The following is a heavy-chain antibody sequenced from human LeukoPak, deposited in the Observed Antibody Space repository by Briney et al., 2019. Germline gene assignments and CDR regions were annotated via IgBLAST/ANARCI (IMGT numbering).Heavy chain of an antibody. CDR1: GFTFSNAW. V-gene: IGHV3-15*01. CDR3: TPALYGDYTLYYYSMDV. CDR2: IKSKTDGGTT. D-gene: IGHD4-17*01. J-gene: IGHJ6*03. Sequence: GGSLRLSCAASGFTFSNAWMSWVRQAPGKGPEWVGRIKSKTDGGTTDYAAPVKGRFTISRDDSKNTLYLQMNSLKTEDTAVYYCTPALYGDYTLYYYSMDVWGKGTRSPSP.